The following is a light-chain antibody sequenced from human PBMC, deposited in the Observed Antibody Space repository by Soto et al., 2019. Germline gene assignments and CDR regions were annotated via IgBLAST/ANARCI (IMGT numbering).Light chain of an antibody. J-gene: IGKJ1*01. Sequence: DIQMTQSPSSLSASVGDRVTITCQASQDINNYLNWYQQKPGKAPKLLIYDASNLETGVPSRFSGSGSGTQFTLTISSLQPDDFATYYCQQYNSYWTFGQGTKVDIK. CDR1: QDINNY. CDR2: DAS. CDR3: QQYNSYWT. V-gene: IGKV1-33*01.